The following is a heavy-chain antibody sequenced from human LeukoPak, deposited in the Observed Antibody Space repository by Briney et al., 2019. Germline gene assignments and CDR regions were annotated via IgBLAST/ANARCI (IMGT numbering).Heavy chain of an antibody. CDR3: ARLAGWELTYFDY. CDR2: ISSYNENK. D-gene: IGHD1-26*01. Sequence: ASVKVSCKSSGYTFTSYATIWVRQAPGQGLEWMGWISSYNENKNYAPKFQGRVTMTTDASTSTAYMELRSLRSDDTAVYYCARLAGWELTYFDYWGQGTLVTVSS. V-gene: IGHV1-18*01. J-gene: IGHJ4*02. CDR1: GYTFTSYA.